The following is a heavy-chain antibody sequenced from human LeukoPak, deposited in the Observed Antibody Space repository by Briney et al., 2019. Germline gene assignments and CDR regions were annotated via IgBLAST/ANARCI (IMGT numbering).Heavy chain of an antibody. CDR1: GFTFSSYA. CDR3: AKAGRGAKALGPGY. Sequence: PGGSLRLSCAASGFTFSSYAMSWVRQAPGKGLEWVSAISGSGGSTYYADSVKGRFTISRDNSKNTLYLQMNSLRAEDTAVYYCAKAGRGAKALGPGYWGQGTLVTVSS. D-gene: IGHD1-26*01. J-gene: IGHJ4*02. CDR2: ISGSGGST. V-gene: IGHV3-23*01.